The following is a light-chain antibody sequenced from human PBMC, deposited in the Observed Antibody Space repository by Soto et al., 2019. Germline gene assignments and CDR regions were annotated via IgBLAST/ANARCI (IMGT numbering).Light chain of an antibody. CDR2: ESS. CDR3: CSYAGSSSLGV. V-gene: IGLV2-23*01. Sequence: QSVLTQPASVSGSPGQSITISCTGTSSDVGSYNLVSWYQQHPGKAPKLIICESSKRPSGVSNRFSGSKSGNTASLTISGLQAEDEADYYCCSYAGSSSLGVFGTGTKVTVL. CDR1: SSDVGSYNL. J-gene: IGLJ1*01.